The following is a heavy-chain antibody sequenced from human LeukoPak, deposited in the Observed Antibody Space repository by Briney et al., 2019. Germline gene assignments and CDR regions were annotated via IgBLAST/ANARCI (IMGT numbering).Heavy chain of an antibody. CDR2: ISSGSSNTI. J-gene: IGHJ4*02. CDR3: ARAAGSWELDY. Sequence: GGSPRLSCAASGFSFSAYHMIWIRQAPGKGLESVSYISSGSSNTIYYADSVKGRFTTSRDNAKNSLYLQMNSLRAEDTALYYCARAAGSWELDYWGQGTLVTVSS. D-gene: IGHD1-26*01. V-gene: IGHV3-11*04. CDR1: GFSFSAYH.